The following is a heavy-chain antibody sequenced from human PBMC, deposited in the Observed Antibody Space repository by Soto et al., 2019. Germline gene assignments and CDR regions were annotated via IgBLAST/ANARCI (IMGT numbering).Heavy chain of an antibody. Sequence: QMQLVQSGAEVTKTGSSVTVSCQALGNTFSYRYLHWVRQAPGQALEWMGWIAPFSGDVHYAQKSQAGVTLTRERSLNTAYMRMSSLRSEDTAIYFCASGGAGSGPFTWEPPDPWGQGTLVTVSS. V-gene: IGHV1-45*02. CDR1: GNTFSYRY. J-gene: IGHJ5*02. D-gene: IGHD1-26*01. CDR3: ASGGAGSGPFTWEPPDP. CDR2: IAPFSGDV.